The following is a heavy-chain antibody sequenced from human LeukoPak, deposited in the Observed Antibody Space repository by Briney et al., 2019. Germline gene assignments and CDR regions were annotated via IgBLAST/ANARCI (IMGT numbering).Heavy chain of an antibody. V-gene: IGHV1-58*01. CDR2: IIVGSGAT. CDR1: GFTFSTSA. Sequence: SVKVSCKTSGFTFSTSAVQWVRQARRQRLEWIGWIIVGSGATNYAQSLQGGFTITRDKSTNTAYMELSSLGSEDSAVYYCAAELYGVYTDCCTFHLWGQGTMVTVSS. CDR3: AAELYGVYTDCCTFHL. D-gene: IGHD4-17*01. J-gene: IGHJ3*01.